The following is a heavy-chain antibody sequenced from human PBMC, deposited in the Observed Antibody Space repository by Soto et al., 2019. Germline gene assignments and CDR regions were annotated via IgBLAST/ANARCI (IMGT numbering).Heavy chain of an antibody. J-gene: IGHJ3*02. V-gene: IGHV1-8*01. Sequence: GASVKVSCKASGYTFTSYDINWVRQATGQGLEWMGWINPITGKANYAQKFQGRVTMTTDNSTSTAYMELSSLRSEDTAVYYCARRSSYYYDSSGYYYDAFDIWGQGTMVTVSS. CDR3: ARRSSYYYDSSGYYYDAFDI. CDR1: GYTFTSYD. CDR2: INPITGKA. D-gene: IGHD3-22*01.